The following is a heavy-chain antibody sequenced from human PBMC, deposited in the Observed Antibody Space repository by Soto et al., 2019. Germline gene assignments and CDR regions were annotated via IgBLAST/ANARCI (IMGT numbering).Heavy chain of an antibody. D-gene: IGHD2-15*01. CDR2: IYWDDDK. CDR3: AHISPFCSGGSCLPYSNYGMDV. Sequence: SGPTLVNPTQTLTLTCTFSGFSLSTSGVGVGWIRQPPGKALEWLALIYWDDDKRYSPSLKSRLTITKDTSKNQVVLTMTNMDPVDTATYYCAHISPFCSGGSCLPYSNYGMDVWGQGTTVTVSS. CDR1: GFSLSTSGVG. J-gene: IGHJ6*02. V-gene: IGHV2-5*02.